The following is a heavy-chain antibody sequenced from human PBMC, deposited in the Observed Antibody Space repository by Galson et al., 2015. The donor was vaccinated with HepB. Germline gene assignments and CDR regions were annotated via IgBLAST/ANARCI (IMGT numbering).Heavy chain of an antibody. J-gene: IGHJ4*02. CDR1: GFTFSSYS. D-gene: IGHD6-19*01. CDR2: ISSSSSTI. Sequence: SLRLSCAASGFTFSSYSMNWVRQAPGKGLEWVSYISSSSSTIYYADSVKGRFTISRDNAKNSLYLQMNSLRAEDTAVYYCARDQFAAVAEKDYWGQGTLVTVSS. CDR3: ARDQFAAVAEKDY. V-gene: IGHV3-48*01.